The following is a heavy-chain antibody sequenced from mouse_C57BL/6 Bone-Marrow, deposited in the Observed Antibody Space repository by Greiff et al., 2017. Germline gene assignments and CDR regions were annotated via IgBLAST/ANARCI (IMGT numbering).Heavy chain of an antibody. CDR2: IYPRSGNT. CDR1: GYTFTSYG. J-gene: IGHJ1*03. V-gene: IGHV1-81*01. Sequence: VQLQESGAELARPGASVKLSCKASGYTFTSYGISWVKQRTGQGLEWIGEIYPRSGNTYYNEKFKGKATLSADKSSSTAYMELSSLTSEDTAVYFGARYYGSSYCYFDVWGTGTTVTVSS. CDR3: ARYYGSSYCYFDV. D-gene: IGHD1-1*01.